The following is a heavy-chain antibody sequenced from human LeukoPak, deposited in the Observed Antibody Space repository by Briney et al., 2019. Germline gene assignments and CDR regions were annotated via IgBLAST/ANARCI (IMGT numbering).Heavy chain of an antibody. CDR3: TKESATGSRYSFDY. CDR1: GFTFSSHD. J-gene: IGHJ4*02. Sequence: GGSLRLSCAASGFTFSSHDIHWVRQAPGKGLEWVAVVSSDGGTTYYADSVKGRFTISRDNSKNTLYLQMNSLRGEDTAIYYCTKESATGSRYSFDYWGQGTLVTVSS. D-gene: IGHD2-15*01. CDR2: VSSDGGTT. V-gene: IGHV3-30*18.